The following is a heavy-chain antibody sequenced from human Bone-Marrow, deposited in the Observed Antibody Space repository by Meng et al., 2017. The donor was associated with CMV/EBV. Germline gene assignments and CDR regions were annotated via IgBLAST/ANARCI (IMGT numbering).Heavy chain of an antibody. CDR3: AKDSSGWTYFDY. CDR1: GFTFSSYW. J-gene: IGHJ4*02. D-gene: IGHD6-19*01. V-gene: IGHV3-23*01. Sequence: GESLKISCAASGFTFSSYWMHWVRQAPGKGLEWVSAISGSGGSTYYADSVKGRFTISRDNSKNTLYLQMNSLRAEDTAVYYCAKDSSGWTYFDYWGQGTLVTVSS. CDR2: ISGSGGST.